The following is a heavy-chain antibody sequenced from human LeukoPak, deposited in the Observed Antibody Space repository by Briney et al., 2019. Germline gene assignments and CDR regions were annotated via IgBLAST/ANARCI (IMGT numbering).Heavy chain of an antibody. D-gene: IGHD5-18*01. V-gene: IGHV4-61*01. J-gene: IGHJ3*02. Sequence: SETLSLTCTVSGASISSGSYYWSWIRQPPGKGLEWIGYIYYSGSTNYNPSLKSRVTISVDTSKNQFSLKLSSVTAADTAVYYCALGSLPHETGGYSYGLYAFDIWGQGTMVTVSS. CDR3: ALGSLPHETGGYSYGLYAFDI. CDR2: IYYSGST. CDR1: GASISSGSYY.